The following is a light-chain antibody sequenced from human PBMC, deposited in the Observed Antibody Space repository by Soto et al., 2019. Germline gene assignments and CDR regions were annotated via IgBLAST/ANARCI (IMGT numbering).Light chain of an antibody. V-gene: IGKV3-20*01. CDR3: QQYGSSGT. CDR1: ERIYSAS. J-gene: IGKJ1*01. CDR2: GAS. Sequence: LTQSPGTLSLSRGERAPLSCRASERIYSASLGWYEQKPGQAPRLLIYGASTRATGILVRFSGSGSGTDFTLTISRLEPEDFAVYYCQQYGSSGTFGQGAKVDVK.